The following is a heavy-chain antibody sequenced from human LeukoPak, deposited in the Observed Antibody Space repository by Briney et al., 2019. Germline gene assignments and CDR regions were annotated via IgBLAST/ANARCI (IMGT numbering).Heavy chain of an antibody. Sequence: ASVNVSCKASGYTFTSYLINWVRQATGQGLEWMGWMNPNSGNTGYAQKFQGRVTMTRNTSISTAYMELNSLTSEDTAVYYCARGGPPSWGQGTLVTVSS. J-gene: IGHJ4*02. CDR2: MNPNSGNT. V-gene: IGHV1-8*01. CDR1: GYTFTSYL. CDR3: ARGGPPS.